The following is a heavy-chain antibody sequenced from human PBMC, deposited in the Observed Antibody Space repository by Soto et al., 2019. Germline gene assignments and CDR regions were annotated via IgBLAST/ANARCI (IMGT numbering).Heavy chain of an antibody. CDR3: ARHCYYDSSGYCAYYGMDV. D-gene: IGHD3-22*01. J-gene: IGHJ6*02. CDR2: IDPSDSYT. CDR1: VYSFTSYW. Sequence: GESLKISCKGAVYSFTSYWISRVRQMPGKGLEWMGRIDPSDSYTNYSPSFQGHVTISADKSISTAYLQWSSLKASDTAMYYCARHCYYDSSGYCAYYGMDVWGQGTTVTVSS. V-gene: IGHV5-10-1*01.